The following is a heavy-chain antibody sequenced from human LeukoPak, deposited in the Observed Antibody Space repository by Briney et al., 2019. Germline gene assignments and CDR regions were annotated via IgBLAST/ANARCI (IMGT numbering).Heavy chain of an antibody. J-gene: IGHJ4*02. CDR2: IYYSGST. Sequence: PSETLSLTCTVSGGSISSSSYYWGWIRQPPGKGLEWIGSIYYSGSTYYNPSLKSRVTISVDTSKNQFSLKLSSVTAADTAVYYCASCYGSGSYYNPLFDYWGQGTLVTVSS. V-gene: IGHV4-39*07. CDR1: GGSISSSSYY. CDR3: ASCYGSGSYYNPLFDY. D-gene: IGHD3-10*01.